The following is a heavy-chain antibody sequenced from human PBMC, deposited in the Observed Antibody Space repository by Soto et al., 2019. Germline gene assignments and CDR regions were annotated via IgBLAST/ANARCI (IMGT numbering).Heavy chain of an antibody. D-gene: IGHD6-6*01. CDR1: GYTFTDYR. CDR3: ARPAGRLANWFDP. CDR2: INPSGGST. V-gene: IGHV1-46*01. Sequence: QVQLVRPGVGVKNPGASLKVSCRASGYTFTDYRLIGFRRPPDKGLEWMGIINPSGGSTNYAPNFQGRVTLTRDSFTRTVYMELSNLRSEDTAVYYCARPAGRLANWFDPWGQGTLVTVSS. J-gene: IGHJ5*02.